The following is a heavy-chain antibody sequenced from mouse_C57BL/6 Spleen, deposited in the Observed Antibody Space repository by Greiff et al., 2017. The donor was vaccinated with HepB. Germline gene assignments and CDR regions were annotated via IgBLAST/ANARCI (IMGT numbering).Heavy chain of an antibody. CDR1: GYTFTSYW. CDR3: ARSRGYYGSSYESYAMDY. CDR2: IHPNSGST. D-gene: IGHD1-1*01. V-gene: IGHV1-64*01. J-gene: IGHJ4*01. Sequence: VKLQQPGAELVKPGASVKLSCKASGYTFTSYWMHWVKQRPGQGLEWIGMIHPNSGSTNYNEKFKSKATLTVDKSSSTAYMQLSSLTSEDSAVYYCARSRGYYGSSYESYAMDYWGQGTSVTVSS.